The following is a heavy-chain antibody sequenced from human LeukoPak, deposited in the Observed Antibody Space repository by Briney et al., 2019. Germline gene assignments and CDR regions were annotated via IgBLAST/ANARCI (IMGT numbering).Heavy chain of an antibody. CDR2: FDPEDGET. V-gene: IGHV1-24*01. D-gene: IGHD1-26*01. CDR1: GYTLTELS. Sequence: ASVTVSCKVSGYTLTELSMHWVRQAPGKGLEWMGGFDPEDGETIYAQKFQGRVTMTEDTSTDTAYTELSSLRSEDTAVYYCATIVGYYFDYWGQGTLVTVSS. CDR3: ATIVGYYFDY. J-gene: IGHJ4*02.